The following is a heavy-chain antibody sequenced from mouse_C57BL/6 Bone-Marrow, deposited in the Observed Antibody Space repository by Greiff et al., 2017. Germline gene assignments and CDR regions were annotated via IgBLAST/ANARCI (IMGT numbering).Heavy chain of an antibody. V-gene: IGHV1-69*01. CDR1: GYTFTSYW. D-gene: IGHD2-4*01. CDR3: ATMITTNYYAMDY. Sequence: VQLQQPGAELVMPGASVKLSCKASGYTFTSYWMHWVKQRPGQGLEWIGEIDPSDSYTNYNQKFKGKSTLTVDKSSSTAYMQLSSLTSEDSAVYYCATMITTNYYAMDYWGQGTSVTVSS. CDR2: IDPSDSYT. J-gene: IGHJ4*01.